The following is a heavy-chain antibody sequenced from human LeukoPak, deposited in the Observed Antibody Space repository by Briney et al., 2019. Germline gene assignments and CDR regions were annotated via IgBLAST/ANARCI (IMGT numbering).Heavy chain of an antibody. J-gene: IGHJ4*02. Sequence: GGSLRLSCAASGFTSSSYGMHWVRQAPDKGLGWVAVIWYDGSNKYYADSVKGRFTISRDNSKNTLYLQMNSLRAEDTAVYYCARGYDYYDSSGYYSYYFDYWGQGTLVTVSS. V-gene: IGHV3-33*01. CDR3: ARGYDYYDSSGYYSYYFDY. D-gene: IGHD3-22*01. CDR1: GFTSSSYG. CDR2: IWYDGSNK.